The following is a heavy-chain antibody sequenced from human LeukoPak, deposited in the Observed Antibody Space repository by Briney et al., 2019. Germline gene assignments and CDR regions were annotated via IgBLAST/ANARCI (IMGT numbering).Heavy chain of an antibody. Sequence: SQTLSLTCTVSGGSISRGGYYWSWIRQPAGKGLEWIGRIYTSGSTNYNPSLKSRVTISVDTSKNQFSLKLSSVTAADTAVYYCARGSGSSSWYYFDYWGQGTLVTVSS. CDR2: IYTSGST. CDR3: ARGSGSSSWYYFDY. J-gene: IGHJ4*02. CDR1: GGSISRGGYY. D-gene: IGHD6-13*01. V-gene: IGHV4-61*02.